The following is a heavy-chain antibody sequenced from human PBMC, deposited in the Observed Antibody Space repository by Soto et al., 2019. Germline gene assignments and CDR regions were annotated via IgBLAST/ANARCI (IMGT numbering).Heavy chain of an antibody. D-gene: IGHD3-10*01. J-gene: IGHJ6*02. V-gene: IGHV1-69*13. CDR2: IIPIFGTA. CDR3: ARLLYYAAGSYLGGMDV. Sequence: SVKVSCKASGGTFSSYAISWVRQAPGQGLEWMGGIIPIFGTANYAQKFQGRVTITADESTSTAYMELSSLRSEDTAIYYCARLLYYAAGSYLGGMDVWGQGTTVTVSS. CDR1: GGTFSSYA.